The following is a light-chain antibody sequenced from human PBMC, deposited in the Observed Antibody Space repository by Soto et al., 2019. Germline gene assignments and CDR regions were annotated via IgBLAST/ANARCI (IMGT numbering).Light chain of an antibody. J-gene: IGKJ1*01. Sequence: EIVLTQSPGTLSLSPGEGATLSCRASQSNNSFLAWYQQRRGQAPRLLIHGASNRATGIPDRFSGSGSGPDFTLTISRLEPEDFAVYYCQQYGGSPRTFGQGTKVEV. CDR2: GAS. V-gene: IGKV3-20*01. CDR1: QSNNSF. CDR3: QQYGGSPRT.